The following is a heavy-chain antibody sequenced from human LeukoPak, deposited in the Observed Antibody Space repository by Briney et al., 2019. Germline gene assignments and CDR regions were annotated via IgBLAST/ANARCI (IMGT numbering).Heavy chain of an antibody. CDR2: IKSKTDGGTT. J-gene: IGHJ4*02. D-gene: IGHD2-21*02. Sequence: GGSLRLSCAASGFTFSNAWMSWVRQAPGKGLEWVGRIKSKTDGGTTDYAAPVKGRFTISRDDSKNTLYLQMNSPKTEDTAVYYCTTYCGGDCYSKDYWGQGTLVTVSS. CDR3: TTYCGGDCYSKDY. V-gene: IGHV3-15*01. CDR1: GFTFSNAW.